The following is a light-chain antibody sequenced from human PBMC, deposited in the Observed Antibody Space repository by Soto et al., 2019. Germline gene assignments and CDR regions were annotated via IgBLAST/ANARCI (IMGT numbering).Light chain of an antibody. J-gene: IGKJ1*01. CDR2: GAS. V-gene: IGKV3-11*01. CDR3: QQHSHWPPWT. Sequence: VLTQSRATLSLSPGERATPSCRASQNVRTFLDWYQQKPGQAPRLLIYGASNRATGIPARFSGSGSATDFTLTISSLEPDDFAVYYCQQHSHWPPWTFGQGTKVDIK. CDR1: QNVRTF.